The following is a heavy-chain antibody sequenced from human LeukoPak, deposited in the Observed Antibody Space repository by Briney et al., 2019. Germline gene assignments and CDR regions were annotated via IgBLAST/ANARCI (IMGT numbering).Heavy chain of an antibody. CDR2: ISSSSSYI. CDR1: GFTFSSYS. V-gene: IGHV3-21*01. D-gene: IGHD5-18*01. Sequence: GGSLRLSCAASGFTFSSYSMNWVRQAPGKGLEWVSSISSSSSYIYYADSVKGRFTISRDNAKNSLYLQMNSLRAEDTAVYHCARQDTAMDYFDYWGQGTLVTVSS. CDR3: ARQDTAMDYFDY. J-gene: IGHJ4*02.